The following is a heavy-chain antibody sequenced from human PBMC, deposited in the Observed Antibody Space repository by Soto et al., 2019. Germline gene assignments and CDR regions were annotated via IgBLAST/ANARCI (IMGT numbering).Heavy chain of an antibody. CDR2: IIPVLGVG. Sequence: QVQLVQSGAEVKKPGSSVRVCCKASGGTFGNHAISWVRQAPGQGLEWLGGIIPVLGVGDNAQNFQGRVTITADASTSTAYLELSSLRSEDTALYYCAREAGYTYGYVFDYWGQGTLVTVSS. D-gene: IGHD5-18*01. CDR1: GGTFGNHA. V-gene: IGHV1-69*01. CDR3: AREAGYTYGYVFDY. J-gene: IGHJ4*02.